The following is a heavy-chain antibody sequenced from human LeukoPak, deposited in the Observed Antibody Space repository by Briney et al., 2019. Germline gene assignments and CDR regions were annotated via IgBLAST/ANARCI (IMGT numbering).Heavy chain of an antibody. CDR3: ARVGKVPAAIGP. V-gene: IGHV6-1*01. J-gene: IGHJ4*02. D-gene: IGHD2-2*02. CDR2: TYYRSKWYN. Sequence: SQTLSLTCAISGDSVSSNNAAWNWIRQSPSRGLEWLGRTYYRSKWYNDYAVSVKSRITFNPDTSKNQFSLKLSSVTAADTAVYYCARVGKVPAAIGPWGQGTLVTVSS. CDR1: GDSVSSNNAA.